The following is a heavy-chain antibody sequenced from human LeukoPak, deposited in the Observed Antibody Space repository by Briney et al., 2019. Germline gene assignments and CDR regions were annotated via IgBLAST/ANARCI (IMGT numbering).Heavy chain of an antibody. Sequence: SVKVSCKASGGTFSSYAISWVRQAPGQGLEWMGGIIPIFGTANYAQKFQGRVTITADKSTSTAYMELSSLRSEDTAVYYCARDTGGLRSFGGFDPWGQGTLVTVSS. D-gene: IGHD5-12*01. CDR2: IIPIFGTA. J-gene: IGHJ5*02. V-gene: IGHV1-69*06. CDR1: GGTFSSYA. CDR3: ARDTGGLRSFGGFDP.